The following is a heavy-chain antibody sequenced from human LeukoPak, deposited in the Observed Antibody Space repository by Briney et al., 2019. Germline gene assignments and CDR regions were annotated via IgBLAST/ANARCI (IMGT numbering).Heavy chain of an antibody. CDR3: ARGGQSSSWPYYYYYMDV. V-gene: IGHV3-30*04. CDR1: GFTFSRYA. J-gene: IGHJ6*03. CDR2: ISYDGSTK. D-gene: IGHD6-13*01. Sequence: PGGSLRLSGGASGFTFSRYAIHWVRQAPGKGLDWVAVISYDGSTKYYADSVKGRFTISRDNSKNTLFLQMNSLRAEDTAVYYCARGGQSSSWPYYYYYMDVWGKGTTVTVSS.